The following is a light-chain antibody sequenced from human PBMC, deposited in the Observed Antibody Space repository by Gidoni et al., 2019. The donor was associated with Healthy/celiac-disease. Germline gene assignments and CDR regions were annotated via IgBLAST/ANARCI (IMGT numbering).Light chain of an antibody. J-gene: IGKJ1*01. V-gene: IGKV3-20*01. CDR3: QQYGSSPRT. CDR2: GAS. Sequence: VLTQSPGTLSLSPGARATLSCSASQSVSSSYLDWYQEKPGQAPRLLIYGASSRATGIPDRVSGSGSGTDFTLTISRLEPEDFAVYYWQQYGSSPRTFGQGTKVEIK. CDR1: QSVSSSY.